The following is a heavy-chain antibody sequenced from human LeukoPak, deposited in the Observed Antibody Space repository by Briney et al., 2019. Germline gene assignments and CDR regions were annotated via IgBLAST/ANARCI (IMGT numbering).Heavy chain of an antibody. Sequence: SETLSLTCTVSGGSISSSSYYWGWIRQPPGKGLEWIGSIYCSGSTYYNPSLKSRVTISVDTSKNQFSLKLSSVTAADTAVYYCARDGFYDSSGYYYNWVFDYWGQGTLVTVSS. CDR3: ARDGFYDSSGYYYNWVFDY. D-gene: IGHD3-22*01. V-gene: IGHV4-39*07. J-gene: IGHJ4*02. CDR2: IYCSGST. CDR1: GGSISSSSYY.